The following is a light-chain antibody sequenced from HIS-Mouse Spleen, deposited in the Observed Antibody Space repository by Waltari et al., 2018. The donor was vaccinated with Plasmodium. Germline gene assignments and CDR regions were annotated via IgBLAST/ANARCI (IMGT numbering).Light chain of an antibody. CDR3: QQYNNWSVT. J-gene: IGKJ3*01. Sequence: EIVMTQSPATLSVSPGERATLSCRASQSVSSNLAWDQQKPGQAPRLLIYGASTMATGSPSRFSGSGSGTEFNLTISSLQSEDFAVYYCQQYNNWSVTFGPGTSVDIK. V-gene: IGKV3-15*01. CDR2: GAS. CDR1: QSVSSN.